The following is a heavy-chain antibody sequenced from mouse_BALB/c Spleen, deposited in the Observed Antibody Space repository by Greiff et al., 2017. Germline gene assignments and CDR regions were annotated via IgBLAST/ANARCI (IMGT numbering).Heavy chain of an antibody. V-gene: IGHV2-6-2*01. Sequence: QVQLKESGPDLVAPSQSLSITCTVSGFSLTSYGVHWVRQPPGKGLEWLVVIWSDGSTTYNSALKSRLSISKDNSKSQVFLKMNSLQTDDTAMYYCARASYGNYDSFYAMDYWGQGTSVTVAS. J-gene: IGHJ4*01. CDR1: GFSLTSYG. D-gene: IGHD2-1*01. CDR3: ARASYGNYDSFYAMDY. CDR2: IWSDGST.